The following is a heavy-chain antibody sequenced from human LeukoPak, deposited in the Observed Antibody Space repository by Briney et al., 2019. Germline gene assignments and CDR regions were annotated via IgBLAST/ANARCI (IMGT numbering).Heavy chain of an antibody. CDR3: ARRFWSGSYYYYYGMDI. V-gene: IGHV4-34*01. CDR2: INHSGST. CDR1: GGSFSGYY. D-gene: IGHD3-3*01. J-gene: IGHJ6*02. Sequence: SETLSLTCAVYGGSFSGYYWSWIRQPPGKGLEWIGEINHSGSTNYNPSLRSRVTISVDTSKNQFSLKLSSVTAADTAVYYCARRFWSGSYYYYYGMDIWGQGTTVTVSS.